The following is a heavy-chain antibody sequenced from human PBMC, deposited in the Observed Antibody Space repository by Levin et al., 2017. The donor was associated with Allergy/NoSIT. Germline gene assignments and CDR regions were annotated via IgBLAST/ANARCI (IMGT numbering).Heavy chain of an antibody. CDR3: AKASSNYDFWSGYGY. J-gene: IGHJ4*02. CDR2: ISWNSGNI. D-gene: IGHD3-3*01. CDR1: GFTFDYYA. V-gene: IGHV3-9*01. Sequence: SCAASGFTFDYYAMHWVRQAPGKGLEWVSGISWNSGNIGYADSVKGRFTISRDNAKNSLYLQMNTLRAEDTALYYCAKASSNYDFWSGYGYWGQGTLVTVSS.